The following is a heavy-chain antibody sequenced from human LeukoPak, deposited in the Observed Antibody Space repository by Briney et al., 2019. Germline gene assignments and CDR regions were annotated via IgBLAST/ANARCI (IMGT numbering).Heavy chain of an antibody. CDR2: INPTGGST. J-gene: IGHJ4*02. CDR1: GYTFTSYY. Sequence: ASVKVSCKASGYTFTSYYIHWVRQAPGQGLEWMGIINPTGGSTSYAQKFQDRITMTRDTSTSTVHMELSSLRSEDTAVYYCARSDYSSGWCGYWGQGTLVTVSS. D-gene: IGHD6-19*01. V-gene: IGHV1-46*01. CDR3: ARSDYSSGWCGY.